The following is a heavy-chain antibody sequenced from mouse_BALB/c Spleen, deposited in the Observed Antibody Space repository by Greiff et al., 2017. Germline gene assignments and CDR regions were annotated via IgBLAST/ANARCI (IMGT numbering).Heavy chain of an antibody. V-gene: IGHV2-9*02. Sequence: VKLVESGPGLVAPSQSLSITCTVSGFSLTSYGVHWVRQPPGKGLEWLGVIWAGGSTNYNSALMSRLSISKDNSKSQVFLKMNSLQTDDTARYYCARDYYGSTWFAYWGQGTLVTVSA. CDR1: GFSLTSYG. CDR2: IWAGGST. J-gene: IGHJ3*01. CDR3: ARDYYGSTWFAY. D-gene: IGHD1-1*01.